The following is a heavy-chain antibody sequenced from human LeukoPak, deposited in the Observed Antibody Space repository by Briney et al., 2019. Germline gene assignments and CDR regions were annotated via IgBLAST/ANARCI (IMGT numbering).Heavy chain of an antibody. Sequence: EGSLRLSCAASGFTVSDNYMTWVRQAPGKGLEWVSTIYDDNTYYADSVKGRFAISTDNSKNTLYLQMNSLRVEDTAVYFCAARKVRGVWFYLDYWGQGTLVTVSS. V-gene: IGHV3-53*01. D-gene: IGHD3-10*01. CDR3: AARKVRGVWFYLDY. CDR2: IYDDNT. J-gene: IGHJ4*02. CDR1: GFTVSDNY.